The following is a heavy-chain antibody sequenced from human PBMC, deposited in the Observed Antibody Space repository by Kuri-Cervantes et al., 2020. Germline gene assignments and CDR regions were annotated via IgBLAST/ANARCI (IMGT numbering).Heavy chain of an antibody. V-gene: IGHV3-30*03. J-gene: IGHJ4*02. CDR3: ARGPKYGGIKSGFGY. Sequence: GESLKISCAASGFTFSSYGMHWVRQAPGKGLEWVAVISYDGSNKYYADSVKGRFTISRDNSKNTLYLQMNSLRAEDTAVYYCARGPKYGGIKSGFGYWGQGTLVTVSS. D-gene: IGHD4-23*01. CDR2: ISYDGSNK. CDR1: GFTFSSYG.